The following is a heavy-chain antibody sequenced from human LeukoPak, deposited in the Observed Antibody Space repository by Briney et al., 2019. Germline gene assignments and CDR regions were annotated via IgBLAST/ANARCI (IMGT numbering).Heavy chain of an antibody. V-gene: IGHV5-51*01. Sequence: PGASLKISCKGSGSRFTSYWIGWVRQMPGKGLEWMGIIYPGDSDTRYSPSFQGQVTISADKSISTAYLQWSSLKASDTAMYYCARFRIAAAAYYFDYWGQGTLVTVSS. CDR3: ARFRIAAAAYYFDY. CDR1: GSRFTSYW. D-gene: IGHD6-13*01. J-gene: IGHJ4*02. CDR2: IYPGDSDT.